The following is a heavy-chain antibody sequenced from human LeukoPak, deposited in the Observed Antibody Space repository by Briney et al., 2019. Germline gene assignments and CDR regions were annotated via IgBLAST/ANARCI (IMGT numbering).Heavy chain of an antibody. CDR1: GFALDKYW. CDR2: IKEDGSEK. V-gene: IGHV3-7*03. Sequence: GGSLRLSCEGSGFALDKYWISWVGQARGKGLEWVANIKEDGSEKEFLDSVKGRFTISRDNSKKSEYLQMNSLRAEDTAVYYCARDVNRGVFDMWGQGTRVTVSS. J-gene: IGHJ3*02. CDR3: ARDVNRGVFDM.